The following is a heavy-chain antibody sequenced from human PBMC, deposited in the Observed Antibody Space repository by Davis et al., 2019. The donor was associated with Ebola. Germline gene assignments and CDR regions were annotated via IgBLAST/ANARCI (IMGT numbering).Heavy chain of an antibody. J-gene: IGHJ6*03. CDR2: IYSGGST. CDR1: GFTVSSNY. CDR3: AKSDSSSHYYYYMDV. Sequence: PGGSLRLSCAASGFTVSSNYMSWVRQAPGKGLEWVSVIYSGGSTYYADSVKGRFTISRHNSKNTLYLQMNSLRAEDTAVYYCAKSDSSSHYYYYMDVWGKGTTVTVSS. D-gene: IGHD6-13*01. V-gene: IGHV3-53*04.